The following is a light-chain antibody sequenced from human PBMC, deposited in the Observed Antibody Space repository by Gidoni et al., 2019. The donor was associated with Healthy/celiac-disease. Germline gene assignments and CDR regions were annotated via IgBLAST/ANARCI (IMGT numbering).Light chain of an antibody. Sequence: DIQLTQSPSSLSASVGDRVTITCRASQSISSYLNWYQQKPGKAPKLLIYAASSLQSGVPSRLSGSGSGTDSTLTISSLQLEDWVTYYCQQSYSTPPRTFGGGTKVEIK. CDR1: QSISSY. CDR3: QQSYSTPPRT. CDR2: AAS. J-gene: IGKJ4*01. V-gene: IGKV1-39*01.